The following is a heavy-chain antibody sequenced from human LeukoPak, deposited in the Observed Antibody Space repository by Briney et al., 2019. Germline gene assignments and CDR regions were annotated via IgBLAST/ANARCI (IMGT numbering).Heavy chain of an antibody. J-gene: IGHJ4*02. CDR2: ISGSGGST. V-gene: IGHV3-23*01. D-gene: IGHD3-16*02. CDR3: AKDHIRYNDYVWGSYRFDY. Sequence: PGGSLRLSCAASGFTFSSYTMSWVRQAPGKGLEGVSVISGSGGSTYYADSVKGRFTISRDNSKNTLYLQMNSLRAEDTAVYYCAKDHIRYNDYVWGSYRFDYWGQGTLVTVSS. CDR1: GFTFSSYT.